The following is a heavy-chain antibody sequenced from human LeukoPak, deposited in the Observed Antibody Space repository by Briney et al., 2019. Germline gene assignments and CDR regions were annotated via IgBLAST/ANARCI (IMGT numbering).Heavy chain of an antibody. CDR1: GYSFTNYD. J-gene: IGHJ5*02. CDR3: ARAFSDTRYGGTNWFDP. CDR2: MNPNSGNT. D-gene: IGHD3-10*01. V-gene: IGHV1-8*01. Sequence: ASVRVSCKASGYSFTNYDINWVRQAPGQGLEWMGWMNPNSGNTGYAQKFQGRVIMTMNPSINTAYMELSSLKSEDTAIYYCARAFSDTRYGGTNWFDPWGQGTLVTVSS.